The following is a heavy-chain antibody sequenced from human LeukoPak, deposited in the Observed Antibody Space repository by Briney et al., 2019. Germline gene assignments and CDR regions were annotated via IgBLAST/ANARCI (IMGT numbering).Heavy chain of an antibody. Sequence: SETLSLTCTVSGGSISGYFCTWLRQSAGAGLEWIGRIYTSGSTNYNPSLKSRVTMSVDTSKNQFSLKLSSVTAADTAVYYCARDRITMVRGVYFDYWGQGTLVTVSS. J-gene: IGHJ4*02. D-gene: IGHD3-10*01. CDR2: IYTSGST. V-gene: IGHV4-4*07. CDR3: ARDRITMVRGVYFDY. CDR1: GGSISGYF.